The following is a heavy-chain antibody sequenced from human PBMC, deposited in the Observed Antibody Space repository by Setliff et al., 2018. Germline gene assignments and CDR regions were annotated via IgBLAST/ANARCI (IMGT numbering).Heavy chain of an antibody. Sequence: GASVKVSCKASGDSFNNYAISWVRQAPGQGLEWMGGIIPMFGTPAYAQKFQDRVTITTDESTSTAYMELHSLRSEDTAVYYCARSPAVLGIVYLDPWGQGTLVTVSS. V-gene: IGHV1-69*05. CDR3: ARSPAVLGIVYLDP. CDR1: GDSFNNYA. CDR2: IIPMFGTP. J-gene: IGHJ5*02. D-gene: IGHD2-15*01.